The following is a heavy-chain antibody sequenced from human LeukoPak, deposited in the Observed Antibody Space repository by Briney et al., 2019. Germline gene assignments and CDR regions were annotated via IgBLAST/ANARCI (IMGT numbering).Heavy chain of an antibody. J-gene: IGHJ4*02. D-gene: IGHD6-13*01. CDR1: GFTVSSNY. CDR2: IYSGGST. Sequence: GGSLRLSCAASGFTVSSNYMSWVRQAPGKGLEWVSVIYSGGSTYYADPVKGRFTISRDNSKNTLYLQMNSLRAEDTAVYYCARELYSSSWDPYYFDYWGQGTLVTVSS. CDR3: ARELYSSSWDPYYFDY. V-gene: IGHV3-66*01.